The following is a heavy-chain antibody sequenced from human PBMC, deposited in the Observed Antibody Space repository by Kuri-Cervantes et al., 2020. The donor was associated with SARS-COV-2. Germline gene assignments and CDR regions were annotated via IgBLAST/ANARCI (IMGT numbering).Heavy chain of an antibody. CDR3: ARGRRVVRPAYNWFDP. J-gene: IGHJ5*02. CDR1: GYTFTSNY. CDR2: INPSGGGT. D-gene: IGHD2-2*01. V-gene: IGHV1-46*01. Sequence: ASVKVSCKASGYTFTSNYMHWVRQAPGQGLEWMGAINPSGGGTTYGQKFQGRVTMARDTSTSTVYMELSSLTSEDTAVCYCARGRRVVRPAYNWFDPWGQGTLVTVSS.